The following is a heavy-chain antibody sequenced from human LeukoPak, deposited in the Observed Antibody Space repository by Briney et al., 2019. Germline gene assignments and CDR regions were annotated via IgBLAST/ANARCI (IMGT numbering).Heavy chain of an antibody. Sequence: ASVKVSCKASGYTFTGYYVHWVRQAPGQGLEWMGWINPNTGDTNYAQKFQGRVTMTRDTSINTAYMDLSGLRSDDTAVYYCSRYYRYFDYWGQGTQVTVSS. J-gene: IGHJ4*02. CDR2: INPNTGDT. CDR1: GYTFTGYY. V-gene: IGHV1-2*02. D-gene: IGHD3-10*01. CDR3: SRYYRYFDY.